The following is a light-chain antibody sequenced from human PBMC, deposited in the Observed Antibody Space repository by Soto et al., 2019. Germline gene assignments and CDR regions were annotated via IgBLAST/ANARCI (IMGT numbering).Light chain of an antibody. Sequence: EIVLTQSPATLSVSPGERATLSCRASQSVSSNLAWYQQKPGQAPRLLIYGASTRAPGIPARFSGSGSGTEFTLPISSLQSEDFAVSYCPHYNDLPLTFGGGAKVEIK. J-gene: IGKJ4*01. CDR1: QSVSSN. CDR3: PHYNDLPLT. CDR2: GAS. V-gene: IGKV3-15*01.